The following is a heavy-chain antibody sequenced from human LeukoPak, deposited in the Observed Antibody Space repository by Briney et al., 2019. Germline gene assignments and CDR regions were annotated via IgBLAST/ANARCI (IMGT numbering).Heavy chain of an antibody. CDR1: GASFSDSY. J-gene: IGHJ4*02. Sequence: SETLSLTCAVYGASFSDSYWSWIRQPPGKGLEWIGEVNQSGNTNYNPSLRSRVTIGVDTSKNQFSLRRNSVTAADTAVYYCARLQTYSGYEDFDHWGQGTLVTVSS. V-gene: IGHV4-34*01. CDR3: ARLQTYSGYEDFDH. D-gene: IGHD5-12*01. CDR2: VNQSGNT.